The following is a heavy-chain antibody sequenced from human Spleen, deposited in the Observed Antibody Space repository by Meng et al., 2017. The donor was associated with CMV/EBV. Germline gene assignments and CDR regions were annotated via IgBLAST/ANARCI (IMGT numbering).Heavy chain of an antibody. CDR2: IRYDGNTK. J-gene: IGHJ6*02. CDR1: GLTFTSYG. V-gene: IGHV3-30*02. Sequence: GGSLRLSCAASGLTFTSYGMHWVRQAPGKGLEWVAFIRYDGNTKYYADSVKGRFTISRDNSRKTLYLHMNSLRVEDTALYYWAKSASYFNYFYYGMDVWGQGTTVTVSS. CDR3: AKSASYFNYFYYGMDV. D-gene: IGHD3-10*01.